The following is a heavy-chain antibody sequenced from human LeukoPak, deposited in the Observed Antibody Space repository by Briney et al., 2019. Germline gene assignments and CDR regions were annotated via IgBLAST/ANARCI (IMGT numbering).Heavy chain of an antibody. J-gene: IGHJ4*02. CDR2: ISSSSSTI. CDR1: GFTFSSYS. CDR3: ARAGELVVVVPAATFDY. D-gene: IGHD2-2*01. V-gene: IGHV3-48*01. Sequence: PGGSLRLSCAASGFTFSSYSMNWDRQAPGKGLEWVSYISSSSSTIYYADSVKGRFTVSRDNAKNSLYLQMNSLRAEDTAVYYCARAGELVVVVPAATFDYWGQGTLVTVSS.